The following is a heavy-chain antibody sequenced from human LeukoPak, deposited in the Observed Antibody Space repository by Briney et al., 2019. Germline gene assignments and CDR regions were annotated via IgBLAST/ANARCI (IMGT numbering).Heavy chain of an antibody. V-gene: IGHV3-21*01. J-gene: IGHJ3*02. D-gene: IGHD3-10*01. Sequence: ETLSLTCAVSGGSISSSNWWSWVRQPPGKGLEWVSCISTTSSYIFYADSVKGRFTISRDNAKNSLYLQMNSLRAEDTAVYYCARGGFDIWGQGTMVTVSS. CDR1: GGSISSSN. CDR2: ISTTSSYI. CDR3: ARGGFDI.